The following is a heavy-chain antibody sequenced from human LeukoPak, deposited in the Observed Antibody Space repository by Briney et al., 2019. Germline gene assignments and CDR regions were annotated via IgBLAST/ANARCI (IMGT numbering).Heavy chain of an antibody. CDR3: ARDLRSITIFGAVMKKNYYYGMDV. J-gene: IGHJ6*02. V-gene: IGHV3-33*01. CDR1: GFTFSSYG. CDR2: IWYDGSNK. Sequence: PGRSLRLSCAASGFTFSSYGMHWVRQAPGKGLEWVAVIWYDGSNKYYADSVKGRFTISRDNSKNTLYLQMNSLRAEDTAVYYCARDLRSITIFGAVMKKNYYYGMDVWGQGTTVTVSS. D-gene: IGHD3-3*01.